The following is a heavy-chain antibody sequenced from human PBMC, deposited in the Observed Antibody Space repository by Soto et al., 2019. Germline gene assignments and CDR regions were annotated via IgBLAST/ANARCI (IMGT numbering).Heavy chain of an antibody. CDR2: IYYSGST. V-gene: IGHV4-59*01. CDR1: GGSISSYY. Sequence: SETLCLTCTVAGGSISSYYWSWIRQPPGKGLEWIGYIYYSGSTNYNPSLKSRVTISVDTSKNQFSLKLSSVTAADTAVYYCARDRGYSYVTDAFDIRGQGTMVTVSS. J-gene: IGHJ3*02. CDR3: ARDRGYSYVTDAFDI. D-gene: IGHD5-18*01.